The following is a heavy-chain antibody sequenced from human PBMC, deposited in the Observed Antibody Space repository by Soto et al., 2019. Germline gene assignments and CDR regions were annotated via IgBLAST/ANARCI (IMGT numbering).Heavy chain of an antibody. J-gene: IGHJ4*02. CDR3: ARQRWGSSTSCYAGY. CDR2: ISSSGSTI. V-gene: IGHV3-11*01. CDR1: GFTFSDYY. Sequence: PGGSLRLSCAASGFTFSDYYMSWIRQAPGKGLEWVSYISSSGSTIYYADSVKGRFTISRDNAKNSLYLQMNSLRAEDTAVYYCARQRWGSSTSCYAGYWGQGTLVTVSS. D-gene: IGHD2-2*01.